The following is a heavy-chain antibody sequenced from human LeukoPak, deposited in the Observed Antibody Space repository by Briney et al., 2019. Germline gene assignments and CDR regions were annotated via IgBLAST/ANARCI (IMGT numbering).Heavy chain of an antibody. CDR2: INHSGST. CDR3: ARRSRTRWFDP. V-gene: IGHV4-34*01. J-gene: IGHJ5*02. Sequence: SETLSLTCAVYGGSFSGYYWSWIRQPPGKGLEWMGEINHSGSTNYNPSLKSRVTISVDTSKNQFSLKLSSVTAADTAVYYCARRSRTRWFDPWGQGTLVTVSS. D-gene: IGHD2-2*01. CDR1: GGSFSGYY.